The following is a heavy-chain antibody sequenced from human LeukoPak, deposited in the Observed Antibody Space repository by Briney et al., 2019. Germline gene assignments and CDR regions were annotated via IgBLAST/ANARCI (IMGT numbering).Heavy chain of an antibody. V-gene: IGHV4-59*08. CDR2: ISYSGNT. CDR3: AGEDDSSGYYNWFDP. D-gene: IGHD3-22*01. J-gene: IGHJ5*02. Sequence: SETLSLTCTVSGGSISHYSWSWIRQPPGKGLEWIGYISYSGNTNYNPSLKSRVTISVDTSKNQFSLKLSSVTAADTAVYYCAGEDDSSGYYNWFDPWGQGTLVTVSS. CDR1: GGSISHYS.